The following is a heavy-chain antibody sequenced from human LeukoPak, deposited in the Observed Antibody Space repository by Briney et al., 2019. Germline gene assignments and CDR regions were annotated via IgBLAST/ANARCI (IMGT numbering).Heavy chain of an antibody. CDR1: GYTLSQYA. D-gene: IGHD6-19*01. J-gene: IGHJ6*02. Sequence: AASVRVSCKASGYTLSQYAMHWVRQAPGQRPEWMGWINSGNSNTKYDQKFQGRVTITRDTSANTAYMELSSLRSEDTAVYYCAREQWLGSFYYYYYGLDAWGQGTTVTVSS. CDR3: AREQWLGSFYYYYYGLDA. CDR2: INSGNSNT. V-gene: IGHV1-3*04.